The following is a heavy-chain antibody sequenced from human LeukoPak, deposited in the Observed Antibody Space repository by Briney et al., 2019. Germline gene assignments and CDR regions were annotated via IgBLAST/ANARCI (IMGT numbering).Heavy chain of an antibody. Sequence: SETLSLTCTVSGGSISSSSYYWGWIRQPPGKGLEWIGTIYYSGSTFYNPSLRSRVTISVDTSKNQFSLRLSSVTAADTAVYYCARDAWFGAGRTFAYWGQGTLVTVSS. D-gene: IGHD3-10*01. J-gene: IGHJ4*02. CDR2: IYYSGST. CDR1: GGSISSSSYY. V-gene: IGHV4-39*07. CDR3: ARDAWFGAGRTFAY.